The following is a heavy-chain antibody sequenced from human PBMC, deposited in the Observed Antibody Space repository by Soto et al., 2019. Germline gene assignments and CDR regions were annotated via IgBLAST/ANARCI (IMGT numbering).Heavy chain of an antibody. Sequence: SVKVSCTASGGTFSGYAISWVRQSPGQGLEWMGGIIPIFGTANYAQKFQGRVTITADESTSTAYMELSSLRSEDTAVYYCARALEMATFHVWSLNYYYYGMDVWGQGTTVTVSS. CDR2: IIPIFGTA. CDR1: GGTFSGYA. CDR3: ARALEMATFHVWSLNYYYYGMDV. J-gene: IGHJ6*02. V-gene: IGHV1-69*13. D-gene: IGHD5-12*01.